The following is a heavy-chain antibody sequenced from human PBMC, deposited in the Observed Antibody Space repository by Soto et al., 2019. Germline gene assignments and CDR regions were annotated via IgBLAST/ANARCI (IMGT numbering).Heavy chain of an antibody. CDR3: ARSLWFGEPTPHWFDP. D-gene: IGHD3-10*01. CDR2: IIPIFGTA. V-gene: IGHV1-69*13. CDR1: GGTFSSYA. J-gene: IGHJ5*02. Sequence: GASVKVSCKASGGTFSSYAISWVRQAPGQGLEWMGGIIPIFGTANYAQKFQGRVTITADESTSTAYMELSSLRSEDTAVYYCARSLWFGEPTPHWFDPWGQGTLVTVSS.